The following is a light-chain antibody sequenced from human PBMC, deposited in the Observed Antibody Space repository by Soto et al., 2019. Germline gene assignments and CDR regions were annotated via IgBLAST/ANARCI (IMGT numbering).Light chain of an antibody. CDR1: QSVSSSY. V-gene: IGKV3-20*01. CDR2: GPS. CDR3: QQYCSSLT. Sequence: EIVLTQSPGTLSLSPGERATLSCRASQSVSSSYLAWYQQKPGQAPRLLIYGPSSRATGIPDRFSGSGSGTDFTLTISRLEPEDFAVYYCQQYCSSLTFGGGTKVEIK. J-gene: IGKJ4*01.